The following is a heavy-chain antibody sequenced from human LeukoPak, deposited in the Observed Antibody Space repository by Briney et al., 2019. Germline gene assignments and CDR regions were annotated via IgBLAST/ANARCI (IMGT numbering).Heavy chain of an antibody. CDR2: IIPIFGTV. J-gene: IGHJ5*02. CDR1: GGTFSSYA. Sequence: SVKVSCKASGGTFSSYAINWVRQAPGQGLEWMGGIIPIFGTVSYAQKFQGRVTITADKSTSTAYMELSSLRSEDTAVYYCARGRPTTSIAAAGVNWFDPWGQGTLVTVSS. CDR3: ARGRPTTSIAAAGVNWFDP. V-gene: IGHV1-69*06. D-gene: IGHD6-13*01.